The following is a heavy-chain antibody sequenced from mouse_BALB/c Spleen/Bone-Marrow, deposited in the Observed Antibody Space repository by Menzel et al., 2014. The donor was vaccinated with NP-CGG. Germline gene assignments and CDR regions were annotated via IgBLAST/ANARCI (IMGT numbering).Heavy chain of an antibody. Sequence: EVQVVESGGGLVQPGGSRKLSCAASGFTFSSFGMHWVRQAPEKGLEWVACISSGSSTIFYADTVKGRFTVSRDNPKNTLFLQMTSLRSEDTAMYFCTRGGNWDDFDSWGQGTTLTVSS. J-gene: IGHJ2*01. CDR3: TRGGNWDDFDS. D-gene: IGHD4-1*01. CDR1: GFTFSSFG. V-gene: IGHV5-17*02. CDR2: ISSGSSTI.